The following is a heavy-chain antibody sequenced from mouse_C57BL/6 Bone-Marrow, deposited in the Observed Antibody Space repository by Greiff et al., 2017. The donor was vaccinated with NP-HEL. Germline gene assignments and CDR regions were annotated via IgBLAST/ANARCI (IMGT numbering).Heavy chain of an antibody. Sequence: QVQLQQSGAELVRPGTSVKVSCKASGYAFTNYLIEWVKQRPGQGLEWIGVINPGSGGTNYNEKFKGKATLTADKSSSTAYMRLSSLTSEDSAVYFCARRRQGYDYDGYYFDYWGQGTTLTVSS. D-gene: IGHD2-4*01. J-gene: IGHJ2*01. CDR2: INPGSGGT. V-gene: IGHV1-54*01. CDR3: ARRRQGYDYDGYYFDY. CDR1: GYAFTNYL.